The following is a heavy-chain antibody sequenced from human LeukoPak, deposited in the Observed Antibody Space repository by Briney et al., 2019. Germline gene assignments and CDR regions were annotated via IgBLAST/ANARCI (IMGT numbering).Heavy chain of an antibody. D-gene: IGHD3-3*02. CDR2: INPSGGST. V-gene: IGHV1-46*01. CDR1: GYTFTSYY. Sequence: ASVKVSCKASGYTFTSYYMHWVRQAPGQGLEWMGIINPSGGSTSYAQKFQGRVTITTDESTSTAYMELSSLRSEDTAVYYCARDSEAHFWSGYYSFRRSDAFDIWGQGTMVTVSS. CDR3: ARDSEAHFWSGYYSFRRSDAFDI. J-gene: IGHJ3*02.